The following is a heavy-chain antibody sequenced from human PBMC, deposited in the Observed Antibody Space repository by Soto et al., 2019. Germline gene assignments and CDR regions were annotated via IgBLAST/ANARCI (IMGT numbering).Heavy chain of an antibody. CDR3: ARGLSGYCSGGSCYSSYYYYGMDV. CDR2: INSDGSST. D-gene: IGHD2-15*01. CDR1: GFTFSSYW. J-gene: IGHJ6*02. V-gene: IGHV3-74*01. Sequence: EVQLVESGGGLVQPGGSLRLSCAASGFTFSSYWMHWVHQAPGKGLVWVSRINSDGSSTSYADSVKGRFTISRDNAKNTLYLQMNSLRAEDTAVYYCARGLSGYCSGGSCYSSYYYYGMDVWGQGTTVTVSS.